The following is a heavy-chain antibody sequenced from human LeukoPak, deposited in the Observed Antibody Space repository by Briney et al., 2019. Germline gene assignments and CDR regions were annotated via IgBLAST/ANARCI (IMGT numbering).Heavy chain of an antibody. D-gene: IGHD6-19*01. V-gene: IGHV3-7*03. CDR2: IKQDGSDK. CDR1: GFTFSAYW. J-gene: IGHJ4*02. Sequence: GGSLRLSCAASGFTFSAYWMTWVRQAPRKGLEWVASIKQDGSDKYYVDSVRARFTVSRDNARNSLNLQMNSLRAEDTAVYYCARDQGGSSGWSESLEYWGQGTLVTVSS. CDR3: ARDQGGSSGWSESLEY.